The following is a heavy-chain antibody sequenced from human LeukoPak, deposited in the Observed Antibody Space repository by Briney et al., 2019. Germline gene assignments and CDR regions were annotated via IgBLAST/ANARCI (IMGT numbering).Heavy chain of an antibody. Sequence: PGGSLRLSCAASGFTFSSYSMNWVRQAPGKGLEWVSYISSSSSTIYYADSVKGRFTISRDNAKNSLYLQMNSLRAEDTAVYYCARAFSSINYYVSSGYPHLGYWGQGTLVTVSS. CDR2: ISSSSSTI. V-gene: IGHV3-48*01. J-gene: IGHJ4*02. CDR1: GFTFSSYS. D-gene: IGHD3-22*01. CDR3: ARAFSSINYYVSSGYPHLGY.